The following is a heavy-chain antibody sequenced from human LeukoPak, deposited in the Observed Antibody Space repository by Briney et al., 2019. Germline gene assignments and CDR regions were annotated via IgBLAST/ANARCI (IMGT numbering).Heavy chain of an antibody. CDR1: GFTFSSYA. V-gene: IGHV3-23*01. J-gene: IGHJ4*02. CDR2: XXXXGGST. Sequence: GGSLRLSSAASGFTFSSYAMSWVRQXXGXGXXXXXXXXXXGGSTYYADSVKGRFTISRDNSKNTLYLQMNSLRAEDTAVYCCTKGGDIVVVVAATPTPFDYWGQGTLVTVSS. D-gene: IGHD2-15*01. CDR3: TKGGDIVVVVAATPTPFDY.